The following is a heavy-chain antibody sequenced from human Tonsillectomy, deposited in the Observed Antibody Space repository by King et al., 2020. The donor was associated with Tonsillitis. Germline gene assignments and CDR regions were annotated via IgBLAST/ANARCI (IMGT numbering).Heavy chain of an antibody. CDR2: INAGYGNT. CDR3: ARDTDSSGWYVPLGY. D-gene: IGHD6-19*01. Sequence: QLAQSGAEVKKPGASVKVSCKASGYTFTTYAIHWVRQAPGQRLEWMGWINAGYGNTKFSQKFQGRVTITRDTSASTAYMELSSLRSEDTAVYYCARDTDSSGWYVPLGYWGQGTLVTVSS. CDR1: GYTFTTYA. J-gene: IGHJ4*02. V-gene: IGHV1-3*01.